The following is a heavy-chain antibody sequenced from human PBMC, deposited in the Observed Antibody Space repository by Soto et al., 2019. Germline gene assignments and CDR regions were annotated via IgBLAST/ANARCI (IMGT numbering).Heavy chain of an antibody. Sequence: QVQLQQWGAGLLKPSETLSLTCAVYGGSFSGYYWSWIRQPPGKGLEWIGEINHSGSTNYKPSLKSRVTISVDTSKNQFSLKLSSVTAADTAVYYLARGQIRGEGSGWFDPWGQGTLVTVSS. D-gene: IGHD3-10*01. V-gene: IGHV4-34*01. CDR2: INHSGST. CDR3: ARGQIRGEGSGWFDP. CDR1: GGSFSGYY. J-gene: IGHJ5*02.